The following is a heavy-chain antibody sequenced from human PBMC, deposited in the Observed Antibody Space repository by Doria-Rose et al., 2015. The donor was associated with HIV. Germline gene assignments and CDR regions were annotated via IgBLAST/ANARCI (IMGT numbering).Heavy chain of an antibody. D-gene: IGHD7-27*01. CDR2: IYSSGSA. Sequence: QVQLQQSGPGLVKPSQTLSLTCTVSGASISSGSRYWSWIRQHPGKGLEWIGNIYSSGSAYYSPSLESRLTISLDSSSNRFSLKVRSVTAAGTASYFCASGEDTSNSGMAFDIWGQGTMVTVSS. CDR3: ASGEDTSNSGMAFDI. CDR1: GASISSGSRY. V-gene: IGHV4-31*03. J-gene: IGHJ3*02.